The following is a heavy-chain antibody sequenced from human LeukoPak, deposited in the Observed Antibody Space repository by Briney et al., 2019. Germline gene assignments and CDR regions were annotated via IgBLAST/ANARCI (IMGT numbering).Heavy chain of an antibody. CDR2: IKQDGSEK. J-gene: IGHJ4*02. CDR3: ARSPGIVGATVPVDY. V-gene: IGHV3-7*01. D-gene: IGHD1-26*01. Sequence: PGGSLRLSCAASGFTFSSYWMSWVRQAPGKGLEWVANIKQDGSEKCYVDSVKGRFTISRDNAKNSLYLQMNSLRAEDTAVYYCARSPGIVGATVPVDYWGQGTLVTVSS. CDR1: GFTFSSYW.